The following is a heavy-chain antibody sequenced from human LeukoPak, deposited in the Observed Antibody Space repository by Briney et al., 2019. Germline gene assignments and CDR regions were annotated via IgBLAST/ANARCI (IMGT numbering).Heavy chain of an antibody. D-gene: IGHD3-16*01. V-gene: IGHV3-74*01. Sequence: PGGSLRLSCAASGFTFSSYWMHWVRQAPGKGLVWVSRINTDGSSTSYADSVKGRFTISRDNAKNSLYLQMNSLRAEDTAVYYCASEQGRGEVDAFDIWGQGTMVTVSS. CDR1: GFTFSSYW. J-gene: IGHJ3*02. CDR2: INTDGSST. CDR3: ASEQGRGEVDAFDI.